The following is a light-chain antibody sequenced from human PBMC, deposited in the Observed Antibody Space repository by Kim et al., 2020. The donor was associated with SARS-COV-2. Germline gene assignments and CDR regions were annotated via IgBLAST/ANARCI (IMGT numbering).Light chain of an antibody. CDR1: SSDVGSYNL. CDR2: EVS. CDR3: CSYAGSYV. Sequence: LSQPASVSGSPGQSITISCTGTSSDVGSYNLVSWYQQHPGKAPKLMIYEVSKRPSGVSNRFSGSKSGNTASLTISGLQAEDEADYYCCSYAGSYVFGTGTKVTVL. J-gene: IGLJ1*01. V-gene: IGLV2-23*02.